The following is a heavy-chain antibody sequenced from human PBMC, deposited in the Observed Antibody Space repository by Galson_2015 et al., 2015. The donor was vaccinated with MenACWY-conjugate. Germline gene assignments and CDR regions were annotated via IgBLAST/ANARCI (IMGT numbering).Heavy chain of an antibody. CDR3: ARSAWLDP. CDR2: IKPDGTST. J-gene: IGHJ5*02. CDR1: GFTFSSSW. Sequence: SLRLSGAASGFTFSSSWVHWVRQAPGKGLVWVSRIKPDGTSTTYADSVKGRFTISRDNAKNTVYLQMNNLRDEDTAVYYCARSAWLDPPGHGTLVTVSS. V-gene: IGHV3-74*01.